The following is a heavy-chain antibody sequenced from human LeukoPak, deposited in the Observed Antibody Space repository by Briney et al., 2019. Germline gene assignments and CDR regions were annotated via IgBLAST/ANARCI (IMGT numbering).Heavy chain of an antibody. J-gene: IGHJ4*02. CDR1: GFTFGDYA. CDR3: TRAGGDYDILTGPDGPPFDY. D-gene: IGHD3-9*01. Sequence: GGSLRLSCTASGFTFGDYAMSWFRQAPGKGLEWVGFIRSKAYGGTTEYAASVKGRFTISRDDSKSIAYLQMNSLKTEDTAVYYCTRAGGDYDILTGPDGPPFDYWGQGTLVTVSS. V-gene: IGHV3-49*03. CDR2: IRSKAYGGTT.